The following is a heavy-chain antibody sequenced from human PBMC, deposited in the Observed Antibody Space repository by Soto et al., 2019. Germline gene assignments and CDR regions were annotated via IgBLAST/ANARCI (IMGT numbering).Heavy chain of an antibody. CDR3: AKVIAAGGTGYWFDP. CDR1: GFTFSSYA. J-gene: IGHJ5*02. D-gene: IGHD6-13*01. V-gene: IGHV3-23*01. CDR2: ISGSGGST. Sequence: EVQLLESGGGLVQPGGSLRLSCAASGFTFSSYAMSWVRQAPGKGLEWVSAISGSGGSTYYADSVKGRFTISRDNSKNTLYLQMNSLRAEDTAGYYCAKVIAAGGTGYWFDPWGQGPWSPSPQ.